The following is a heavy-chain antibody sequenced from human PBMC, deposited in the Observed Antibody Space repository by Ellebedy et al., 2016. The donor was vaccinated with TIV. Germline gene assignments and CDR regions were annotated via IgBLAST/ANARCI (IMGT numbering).Heavy chain of an antibody. D-gene: IGHD5-12*01. Sequence: ASVKVSXXASGYTFTSYYMHWVRQAPGQGLEWMGWMNPNSGNTGYAQKFQGRVTMTRNTSISTAYMELSSLRSEDTAVYYCARGIYSGYGYFDYWGQGTLVTVSS. J-gene: IGHJ4*02. V-gene: IGHV1-8*02. CDR3: ARGIYSGYGYFDY. CDR2: MNPNSGNT. CDR1: GYTFTSYY.